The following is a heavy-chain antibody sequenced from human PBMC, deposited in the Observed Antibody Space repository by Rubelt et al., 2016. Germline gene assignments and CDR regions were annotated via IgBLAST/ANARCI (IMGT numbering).Heavy chain of an antibody. CDR3: ARGPSGFRPCDY. V-gene: IGHV3-7*01. CDR2: IKQDGSEK. Sequence: QVVENGGGLVQPGGSLRLSCAASGFTFSDHYMGWVRQAPGKGLEWVANIKQDGSEKYYVDSVKGRFTISRDNAKNSLYLQMNSLRAEDTAVYYCARGPSGFRPCDYWGQGTLVTVSS. CDR1: GFTFSDHY. D-gene: IGHD6-19*01. J-gene: IGHJ4*02.